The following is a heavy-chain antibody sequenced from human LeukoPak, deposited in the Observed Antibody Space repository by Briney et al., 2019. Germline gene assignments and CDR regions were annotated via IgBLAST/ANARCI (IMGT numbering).Heavy chain of an antibody. Sequence: GGSLRLSCAASGLTFSSYCMHWVRQAPGKGLEWVADLWYDGSNKYYADSVKGRFSISRDNSKNTLYLQRNSLRAEDTAVYYCARGSIVVVAAAIPQDAFDIWGQGTMVTVSS. CDR2: LWYDGSNK. J-gene: IGHJ3*02. V-gene: IGHV3-33*08. CDR3: ARGSIVVVAAAIPQDAFDI. CDR1: GLTFSSYC. D-gene: IGHD2-2*01.